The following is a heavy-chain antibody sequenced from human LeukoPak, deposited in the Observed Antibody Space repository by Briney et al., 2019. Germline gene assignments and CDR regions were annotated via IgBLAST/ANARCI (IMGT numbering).Heavy chain of an antibody. V-gene: IGHV3-30*02. CDR2: IRYDGSNK. CDR3: AKVEGIVVVVAAKGYYFDY. CDR1: GFTFSKYA. Sequence: GGSLRLSCAASGFTFSKYAMSWVRQAPGKGLEWVAFIRYDGSNKYYADSVKGRFTISRDNSKNTLYLQMNSLRAEDTAVYYCAKVEGIVVVVAAKGYYFDYWGQGTLVTVSS. J-gene: IGHJ4*02. D-gene: IGHD2-15*01.